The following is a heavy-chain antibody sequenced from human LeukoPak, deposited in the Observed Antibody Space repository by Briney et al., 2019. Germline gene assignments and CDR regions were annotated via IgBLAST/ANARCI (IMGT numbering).Heavy chain of an antibody. Sequence: SETLSLTCTVSGGSISSGDYYWSWIRQPPGKGLEWIGYIYYSGSTYYNPSLKSRVIISVDTSKNQFSLKLSSVSAADTAVYYRARDSSRHCTSTSCNRYFDYWGQGTLVTVSS. J-gene: IGHJ4*02. CDR2: IYYSGST. CDR1: GGSISSGDYY. CDR3: ARDSSRHCTSTSCNRYFDY. V-gene: IGHV4-30-4*01. D-gene: IGHD2-2*01.